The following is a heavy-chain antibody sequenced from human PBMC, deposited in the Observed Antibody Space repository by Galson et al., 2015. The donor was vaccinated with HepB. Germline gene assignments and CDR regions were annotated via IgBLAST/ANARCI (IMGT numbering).Heavy chain of an antibody. Sequence: SLRLSCAASGFTFSSYSMNWVRQAPGKGLEWVSYITSSSTPIYYTDSVKGRFTISRDNAKNSLYLQMNSLRGDDTAVYYCTRDRGGSGSYLTYYYGMDVWGQGTTVTVS. V-gene: IGHV3-48*04. J-gene: IGHJ6*02. CDR3: TRDRGGSGSYLTYYYGMDV. D-gene: IGHD3-10*01. CDR1: GFTFSSYS. CDR2: ITSSSTPI.